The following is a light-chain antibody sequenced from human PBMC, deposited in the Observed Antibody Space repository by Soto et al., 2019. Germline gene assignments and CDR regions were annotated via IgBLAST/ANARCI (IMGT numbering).Light chain of an antibody. CDR1: SSDFGGYNY. V-gene: IGLV2-11*01. J-gene: IGLJ1*01. CDR2: DVS. Sequence: QSALTQPRSVSGSPGQSVTISCTGTSSDFGGYNYVSWYQHHPGKAPKLMIYDVSERPSGVPDRFSGSKSGNTASLTISGLKAEDEDDYYCCSSVGTFYVFGTGTKVTVL. CDR3: CSSVGTFYV.